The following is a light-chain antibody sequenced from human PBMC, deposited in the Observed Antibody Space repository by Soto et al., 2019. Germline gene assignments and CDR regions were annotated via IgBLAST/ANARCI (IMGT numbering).Light chain of an antibody. Sequence: QSVLTQPPSVSGAPGQRVTISCTGSSSNIGAGFDVYWYQHLPGTASKLLIYDNTNRPSGVPDRFSGSKSGTSASLAITGLQAEDEADYYCQSYDSSLSAVVFGGVTKLTVL. CDR3: QSYDSSLSAVV. CDR2: DNT. V-gene: IGLV1-40*01. CDR1: SSNIGAGFD. J-gene: IGLJ2*01.